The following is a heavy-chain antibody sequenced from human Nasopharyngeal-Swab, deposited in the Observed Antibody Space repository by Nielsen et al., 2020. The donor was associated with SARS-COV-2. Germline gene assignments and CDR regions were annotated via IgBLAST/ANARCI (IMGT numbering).Heavy chain of an antibody. CDR3: ARDGPTTVTTNYGMDV. V-gene: IGHV4-59*01. J-gene: IGHJ6*02. Sequence: SETLSPTCTVSGGSISSYYWSWIRQPPGKGLEWIGYIYYSGSTNYNPSLKSRVTISVDTSKNQFSLKLSSVTAADTAVYYCARDGPTTVTTNYGMDVWGQGTTVTVSS. D-gene: IGHD4-11*01. CDR2: IYYSGST. CDR1: GGSISSYY.